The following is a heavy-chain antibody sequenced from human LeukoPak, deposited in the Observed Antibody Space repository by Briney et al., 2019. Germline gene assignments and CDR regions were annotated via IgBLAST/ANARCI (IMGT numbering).Heavy chain of an antibody. CDR1: GFTFSSYS. CDR2: ISGSGSST. Sequence: PRGTLRLSCADPGFTFSSYSMSWVRQAPGKRLEWGSGISGSGSSTYYADSVKGRFTISRDNPKNTLYLQMNSLRDDDTAVYYCAKAVSSRRITDFNWFDPWGQGTLVTVSS. V-gene: IGHV3-23*01. J-gene: IGHJ5*02. D-gene: IGHD3-16*01. CDR3: AKAVSSRRITDFNWFDP.